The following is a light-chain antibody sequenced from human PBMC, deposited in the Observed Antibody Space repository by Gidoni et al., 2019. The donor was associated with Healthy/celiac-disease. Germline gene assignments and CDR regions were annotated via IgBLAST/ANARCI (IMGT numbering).Light chain of an antibody. CDR2: GAS. CDR1: QSVSSD. V-gene: IGKV3-15*01. Sequence: EIVMTQSPATLSVSPGERATLSCRASQSVSSDLAWYQQKPGQAPRLLIYGASPRATGIPARFSGSGSGTEFTLTISSLQSEDFAVYYCQQYNSGTFGQGTKVEIK. CDR3: QQYNSGT. J-gene: IGKJ1*01.